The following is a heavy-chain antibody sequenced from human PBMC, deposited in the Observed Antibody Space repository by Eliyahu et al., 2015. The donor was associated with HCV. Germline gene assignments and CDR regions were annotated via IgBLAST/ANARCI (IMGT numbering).Heavy chain of an antibody. D-gene: IGHD4-17*01. V-gene: IGHV3-21*01. J-gene: IGHJ6*02. CDR2: ISSSSSYI. CDR3: ARDRDGDYYYYYGMDV. Sequence: EVQLVESGGGLVKPGGSLRLXCAASXFTFSXYSMNWVRQAPGKGLEWVSFTISSSSSYIXYADXVKGRFTISRDNAKNSXYLQMNSLRAEDTAVYYCARDRDGDYYYYYGMDVWGQGTTVTVSS. CDR1: XFTFSXYS.